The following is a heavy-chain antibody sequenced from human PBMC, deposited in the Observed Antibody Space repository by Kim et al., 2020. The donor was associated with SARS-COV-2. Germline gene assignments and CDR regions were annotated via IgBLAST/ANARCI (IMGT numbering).Heavy chain of an antibody. D-gene: IGHD1-26*01. Sequence: SETLSLTCTVSGGSISSGGYYWSWIRQHPGKGLEWIGYIYYSGSTYYNPSLKSRVTISVDTSKNQFSLKLSSVTAADTAVYYCARASWWELGPFDYWGQGTLVTVSS. CDR1: GGSISSGGYY. CDR3: ARASWWELGPFDY. CDR2: IYYSGST. V-gene: IGHV4-31*03. J-gene: IGHJ4*02.